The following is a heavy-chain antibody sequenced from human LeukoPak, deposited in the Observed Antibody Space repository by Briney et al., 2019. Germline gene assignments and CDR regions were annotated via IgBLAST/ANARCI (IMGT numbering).Heavy chain of an antibody. D-gene: IGHD2-2*01. V-gene: IGHV3-21*01. Sequence: GGSLRLSCAASGFTFSSYSMNWVRQAPGKGPEWVSSISSSSSYIYYADSVKGRFTISRDNAKNSLYLQMNSLRAEDTAVYYCARTATYCSSTSCYGRFDYWGQGTLVTVSS. CDR2: ISSSSSYI. CDR1: GFTFSSYS. J-gene: IGHJ4*02. CDR3: ARTATYCSSTSCYGRFDY.